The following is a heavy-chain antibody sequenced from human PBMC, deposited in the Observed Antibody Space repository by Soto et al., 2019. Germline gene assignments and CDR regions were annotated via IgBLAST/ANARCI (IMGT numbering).Heavy chain of an antibody. CDR3: ARSQVGRPLDF. V-gene: IGHV1-46*01. D-gene: IGHD1-26*01. J-gene: IGHJ6*02. CDR1: RYTFTNFY. Sequence: ASVKVSCKASRYTFTNFYIHWLRQAPGQGLEWMGIINPSGGSTTYPQKFQGRVTMTRDTSTSTVHMELITLRSEDTAVYYCARSQVGRPLDFRGPGTTVTVSS. CDR2: INPSGGST.